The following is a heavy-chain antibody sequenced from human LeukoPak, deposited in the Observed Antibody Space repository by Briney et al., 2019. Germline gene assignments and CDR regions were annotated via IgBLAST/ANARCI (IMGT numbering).Heavy chain of an antibody. CDR3: ARGALEGITMIPKGDDAFDI. Sequence: GGSLRLSCAASGLTFSSYEMNWVRQAPGKGLEWVSYISSSGSTIYYADSVKGRFTISRDNAKNSLYLQMNSLRAEDTAVYYCARGALEGITMIPKGDDAFDIWGQGTMVTVSS. CDR2: ISSSGSTI. V-gene: IGHV3-48*03. J-gene: IGHJ3*02. D-gene: IGHD3-22*01. CDR1: GLTFSSYE.